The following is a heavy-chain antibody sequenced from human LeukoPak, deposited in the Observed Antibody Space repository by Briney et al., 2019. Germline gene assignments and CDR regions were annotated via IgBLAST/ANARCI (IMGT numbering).Heavy chain of an antibody. CDR3: TRAVAGHPD. CDR1: GVPFSNYY. D-gene: IGHD6-19*01. J-gene: IGHJ4*02. Sequence: PSETLSLTCAVSGVPFSNYYWSWVRQSPTKGLEWIGEINHSGYTNYNPSLKSRVTISIDTSKNQFSLMLTSVTAADTAVYYCTRAVAGHPDWGQGTPVTVSS. CDR2: INHSGYT. V-gene: IGHV4-34*01.